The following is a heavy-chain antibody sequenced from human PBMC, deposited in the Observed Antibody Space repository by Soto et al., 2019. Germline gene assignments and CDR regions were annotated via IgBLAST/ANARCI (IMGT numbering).Heavy chain of an antibody. Sequence: GGSLRLSCAASGFTFSSYGMHWGRQAPGKGLEGVAVISYDGSNKYYADSVKGRFTISRDNSKNTLYLQMNSLRAEDTAVYYCAKETILSIAARRSWFDPWGQGTLVTVSS. CDR3: AKETILSIAARRSWFDP. J-gene: IGHJ5*02. V-gene: IGHV3-30*18. CDR1: GFTFSSYG. CDR2: ISYDGSNK. D-gene: IGHD6-6*01.